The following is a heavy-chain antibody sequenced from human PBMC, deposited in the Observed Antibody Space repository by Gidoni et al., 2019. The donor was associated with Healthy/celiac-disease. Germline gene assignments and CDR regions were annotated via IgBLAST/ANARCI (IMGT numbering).Heavy chain of an antibody. D-gene: IGHD2-2*01. CDR1: GFTGSSNN. J-gene: IGHJ6*02. CDR3: ARDPGPIVVVPAAPGYGMDV. Sequence: EVQLVESGGGLSQPGGALRLCWAASGFTGSSNNMSWVRQAPGKGLEWVSVLYSGGRTYSADSVKCRFTISRDNSKNPLYLPMNRLRAEDTAVYYCARDPGPIVVVPAAPGYGMDVWGQGTPVTVSS. CDR2: LYSGGRT. V-gene: IGHV3-53*01.